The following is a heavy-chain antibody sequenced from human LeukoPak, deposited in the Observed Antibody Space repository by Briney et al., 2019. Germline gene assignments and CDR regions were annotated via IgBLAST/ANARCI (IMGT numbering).Heavy chain of an antibody. CDR2: ISYTGST. J-gene: IGHJ4*02. D-gene: IGHD6-19*01. Sequence: SETLSLTCTVSGVSISNYTWNWIRQPPGKGLEWIGYISYTGSTNYNPSLKSRVTISVDTSKNHFSLKLNSVTAADTAVYYCARGQWLADYRGQGTLVTVSS. CDR1: GVSISNYT. V-gene: IGHV4-59*08. CDR3: ARGQWLADY.